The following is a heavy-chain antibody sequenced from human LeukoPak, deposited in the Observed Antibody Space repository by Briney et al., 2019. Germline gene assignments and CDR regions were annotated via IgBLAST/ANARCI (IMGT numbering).Heavy chain of an antibody. Sequence: GGSLRLSCAASGFTFSSYAMSWVRQAPGKGLEWVAVIWYDGSNKYYADSVKGRFTISRDNSKNTLYLQMNSLRAEDTAVYYCAREAAAAGWFDPWGQGTLVTVSS. CDR2: IWYDGSNK. D-gene: IGHD6-13*01. V-gene: IGHV3-33*08. J-gene: IGHJ5*02. CDR1: GFTFSSYA. CDR3: AREAAAAGWFDP.